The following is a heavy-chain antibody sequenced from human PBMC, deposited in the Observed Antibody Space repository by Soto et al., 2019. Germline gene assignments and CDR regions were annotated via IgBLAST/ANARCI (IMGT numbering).Heavy chain of an antibody. CDR1: GLSLSTIGEG. CDR3: VQSRCGGDCLQSYSSHSYYGLDV. Sequence: QITLKESGPPLVKPTQTLTLTCTFSGLSLSTIGEGVGWIRQPPGKALEWLALIYWDDDKRYSPSLKSRLTITXDXSXNXXVLTMTNMDPVDTATYYCVQSRCGGDCLQSYSSHSYYGLDVWGQGTTVTVSS. J-gene: IGHJ6*02. CDR2: IYWDDDK. D-gene: IGHD2-21*02. V-gene: IGHV2-5*02.